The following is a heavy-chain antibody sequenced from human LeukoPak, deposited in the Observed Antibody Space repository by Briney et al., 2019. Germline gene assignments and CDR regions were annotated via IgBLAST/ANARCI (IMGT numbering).Heavy chain of an antibody. Sequence: PGGSLRLSCAASGFTFDDYAMHWVRQAPGKGLEWVSGISWNSGSIGYADSVKGRFTISRDNSKNTLYLQMNSLRAEDTAVYYCAKDAVLYYYDSSGYPYYFDYWGQGTLVTVSS. CDR3: AKDAVLYYYDSSGYPYYFDY. CDR1: GFTFDDYA. D-gene: IGHD3-22*01. V-gene: IGHV3-9*01. J-gene: IGHJ4*02. CDR2: ISWNSGSI.